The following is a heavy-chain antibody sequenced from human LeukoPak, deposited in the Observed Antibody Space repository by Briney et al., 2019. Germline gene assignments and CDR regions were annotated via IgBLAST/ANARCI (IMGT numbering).Heavy chain of an antibody. D-gene: IGHD6-19*01. V-gene: IGHV1-69*13. Sequence: VASVKVSCKASGGTFSSYAISWERQAPGQGLEWMGGIIPIFGTANYAQKFQGRVTITADESTSTAYMELSSLRSEDTAVYYCARGRLAVAGPYFDYWGQGTLVTVSS. CDR3: ARGRLAVAGPYFDY. CDR1: GGTFSSYA. CDR2: IIPIFGTA. J-gene: IGHJ4*02.